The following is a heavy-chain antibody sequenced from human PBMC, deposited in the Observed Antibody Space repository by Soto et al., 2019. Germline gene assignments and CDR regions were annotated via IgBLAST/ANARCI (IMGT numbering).Heavy chain of an antibody. CDR1: GGTFSIYG. CDR2: IIPVFGTT. J-gene: IGHJ4*02. CDR3: AIEVWGRGGYYLDS. Sequence: QVQLVQSGAEVKKTGSSVKVSCKASGGTFSIYGFSWVRQAPGQGLEWMGGIIPVFGTTKYAQKFRDRVTLVADGSTSTSYMELSSLTSDDTAVYYCAIEVWGRGGYYLDSWGQGTLVTVSS. D-gene: IGHD7-27*01. V-gene: IGHV1-69*01.